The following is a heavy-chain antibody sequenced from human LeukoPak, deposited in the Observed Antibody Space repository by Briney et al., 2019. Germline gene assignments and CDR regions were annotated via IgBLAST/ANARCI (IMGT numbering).Heavy chain of an antibody. CDR1: GGSLSSYY. J-gene: IGHJ4*02. D-gene: IGHD6-19*01. CDR2: IYTGGST. Sequence: SETLSLTCTVSGGSLSSYYWSWIPQPAGKGREWIGRIYTGGSTNYNPSLKSRVTMSVDTSKNQFSLKLSSVTAADTAVYYCAREGSSLDYWGQGTLVTVSS. V-gene: IGHV4-4*07. CDR3: AREGSSLDY.